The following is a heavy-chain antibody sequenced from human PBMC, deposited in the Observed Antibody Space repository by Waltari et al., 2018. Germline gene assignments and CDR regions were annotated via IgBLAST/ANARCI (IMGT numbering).Heavy chain of an antibody. CDR1: GGSISSYY. CDR2: IYYSGCT. CDR3: ARSDPEGDFWSGYREGDAFDI. J-gene: IGHJ3*02. Sequence: QVQLQESGPGLVKPSETLSLTCTVSGGSISSYYWSWIRQPPGKGLEWIGYIYYSGCTSYNPSRNSRVTISVDTSKTQFYLKLSSVTAADTAVYYCARSDPEGDFWSGYREGDAFDIWGQGTMVTVSS. D-gene: IGHD3-3*01. V-gene: IGHV4-59*01.